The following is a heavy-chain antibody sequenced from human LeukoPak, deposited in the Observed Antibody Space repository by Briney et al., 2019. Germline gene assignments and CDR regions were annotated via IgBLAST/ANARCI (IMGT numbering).Heavy chain of an antibody. CDR1: GGSFSGYY. J-gene: IGHJ4*02. CDR3: ARGPVYYDILTGYQRRYYFDY. V-gene: IGHV4-34*01. CDR2: INHSGST. Sequence: SETLSLTCAVYGGSFSGYYWSWIRQPPGKGLEWIGEINHSGSTNYNPSLKSRVTISVDTSKNQFSLKLSSVTAADPAVYYCARGPVYYDILTGYQRRYYFDYWGQGTLVTVSS. D-gene: IGHD3-9*01.